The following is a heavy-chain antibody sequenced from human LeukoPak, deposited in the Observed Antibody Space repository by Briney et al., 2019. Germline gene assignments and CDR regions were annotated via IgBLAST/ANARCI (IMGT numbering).Heavy chain of an antibody. V-gene: IGHV4-59*11. D-gene: IGHD4-17*01. Sequence: PSETLSLTCAVSDDSLSSHYWTWIRQPPGKGLEWIGYISYIGTTNYNPSLKSRVTISIATSKNQFSLKLSSVTAADTAVYYCARDLVTVTKGFDIWGQGTMVSVSS. CDR3: ARDLVTVTKGFDI. CDR2: ISYIGTT. J-gene: IGHJ3*02. CDR1: DDSLSSHY.